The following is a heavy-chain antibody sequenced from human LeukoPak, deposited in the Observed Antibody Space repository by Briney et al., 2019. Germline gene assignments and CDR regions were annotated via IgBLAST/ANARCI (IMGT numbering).Heavy chain of an antibody. Sequence: GGSLRLSCTASGFTFSSYGMNWIRQAPGKGLEWVSYISSSSSTIYYADSVKGRFTISRDNAKNSLYLQMNSLRDEDTAVYYCARRSRVYYYYGMDVWGQGTTVTVSS. J-gene: IGHJ6*02. CDR1: GFTFSSYG. CDR2: ISSSSSTI. CDR3: ARRSRVYYYYGMDV. V-gene: IGHV3-48*02.